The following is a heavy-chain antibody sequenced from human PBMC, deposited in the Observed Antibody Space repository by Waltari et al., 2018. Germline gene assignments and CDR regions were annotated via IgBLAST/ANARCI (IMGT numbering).Heavy chain of an antibody. D-gene: IGHD4-17*01. CDR3: ARADYGGTADFDY. Sequence: EVQLVESGGGLVQPGGSLRVSCAASGFTFSSHWMTWVRQAPGKGLGWVANINGDGSEKYYVDSLKARFTISRDNAKNSLYLQMDSLRAEDTAVYYCARADYGGTADFDYWGQGTLVTVSS. CDR2: INGDGSEK. V-gene: IGHV3-7*04. J-gene: IGHJ4*02. CDR1: GFTFSSHW.